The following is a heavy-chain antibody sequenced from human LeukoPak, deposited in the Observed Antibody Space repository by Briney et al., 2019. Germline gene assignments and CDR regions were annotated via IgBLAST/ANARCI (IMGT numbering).Heavy chain of an antibody. J-gene: IGHJ5*02. Sequence: GGSLRLSCAASGFTFSSYSMNWVRQAPGKGLEWVSSISSSSSYIYYADSVKGRFTISRDNAKNSLYLQMNSLRAEDTAVYYCARQVVAATGSWFDPWGQGTLVTVSS. CDR1: GFTFSSYS. D-gene: IGHD2-15*01. V-gene: IGHV3-21*01. CDR2: ISSSSSYI. CDR3: ARQVVAATGSWFDP.